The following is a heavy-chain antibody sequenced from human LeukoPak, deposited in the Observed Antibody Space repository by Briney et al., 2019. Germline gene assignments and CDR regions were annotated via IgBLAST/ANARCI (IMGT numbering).Heavy chain of an antibody. Sequence: GASVKVSCKASGGTFSSYAISWVRQAPGQGPEWMGRIIPILGIANYAQKFQGRVTITADKSTSTAYMELSSLRSEDTAVYYCARESYCSSTSCWGDYGMDVWGQGTTVTVSS. CDR2: IIPILGIA. D-gene: IGHD2-2*01. J-gene: IGHJ6*02. CDR1: GGTFSSYA. CDR3: ARESYCSSTSCWGDYGMDV. V-gene: IGHV1-69*04.